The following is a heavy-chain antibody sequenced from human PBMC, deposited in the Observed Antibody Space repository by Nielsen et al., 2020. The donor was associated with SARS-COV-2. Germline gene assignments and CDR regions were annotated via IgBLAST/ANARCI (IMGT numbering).Heavy chain of an antibody. J-gene: IGHJ4*02. CDR2: ISGSGGST. D-gene: IGHD6-19*01. V-gene: IGHV3-23*01. Sequence: GESLKISCAASGFTFSSYAMSWVRQAPGKGLEWVSAISGSGGSTYYADSVKGRFTISRDNSKNTLYLQMNSLRAEDTAVYYCARGGEQWLVKAASDFDYWGQGTLVTVSS. CDR3: ARGGEQWLVKAASDFDY. CDR1: GFTFSSYA.